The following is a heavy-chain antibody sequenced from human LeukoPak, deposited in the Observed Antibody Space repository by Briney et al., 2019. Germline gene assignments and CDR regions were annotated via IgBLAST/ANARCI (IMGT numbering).Heavy chain of an antibody. CDR2: ISAYNGNT. D-gene: IGHD3-16*01. CDR3: ARDGSIMITFGGANIDY. CDR1: GYTFTSYG. J-gene: IGHJ4*02. V-gene: IGHV1-18*01. Sequence: ALVKVSCKASGYTFTSYGISWVRQARGQGLEWMGRISAYNGNTNYAQKLQGRVTMTTDTSTSTAYMELRSLRSDDTAVYYCARDGSIMITFGGANIDYWGQGTLVTVSS.